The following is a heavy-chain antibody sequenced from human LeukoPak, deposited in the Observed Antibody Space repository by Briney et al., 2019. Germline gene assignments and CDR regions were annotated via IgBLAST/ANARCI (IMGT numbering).Heavy chain of an antibody. V-gene: IGHV6-1*01. D-gene: IGHD3-22*01. CDR3: ARGEKNYDSSGYYSDY. CDR2: TYYRSMWYN. J-gene: IGHJ4*02. CDR1: GDSVASNSAA. Sequence: SQTLSLTCAISGDSVASNSAAWNWIRQSPSRGLEWLGRTYYRSMWYNDYAVSVKSRITINPDTSKNQFSLQLNSVTPEDTAVYYCARGEKNYDSSGYYSDYWGQGTLVTVSS.